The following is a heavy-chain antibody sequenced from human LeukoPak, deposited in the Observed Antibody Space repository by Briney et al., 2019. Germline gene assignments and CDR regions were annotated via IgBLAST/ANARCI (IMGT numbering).Heavy chain of an antibody. CDR3: ARDPEGSGCYFDC. J-gene: IGHJ4*02. V-gene: IGHV1-46*01. CDR2: INPSGGST. D-gene: IGHD6-19*01. Sequence: GASVKVSCKASGYTFTSYFMHWVRQAPGQGLEWMGIINPSGGSTSYAQKFQGRVTMTRDTSTSMVYMELTSLRSEDTAVYYCARDPEGSGCYFDCWGQGTLVTVSS. CDR1: GYTFTSYF.